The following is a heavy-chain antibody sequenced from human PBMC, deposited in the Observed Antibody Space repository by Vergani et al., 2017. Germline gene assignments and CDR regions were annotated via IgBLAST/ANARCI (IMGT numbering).Heavy chain of an antibody. J-gene: IGHJ6*03. Sequence: QVQLQESGPGLVKPPGTLSLTCAVSGDSISSNNCWTWVRQPPGKGLEWIGEICHTEDTKYSPSLKSRLTISLDTPENHLSLKLTSVTDADTAVYYCARQKDYYMDVWGKGTTVTVS. V-gene: IGHV4-4*03. CDR2: ICHTEDT. CDR1: GDSISSNNC. CDR3: ARQKDYYMDV.